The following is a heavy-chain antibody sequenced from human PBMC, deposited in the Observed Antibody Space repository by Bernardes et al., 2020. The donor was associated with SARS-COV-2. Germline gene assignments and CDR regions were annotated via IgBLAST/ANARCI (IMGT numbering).Heavy chain of an antibody. CDR3: ARDHGRGYSSGWYSYYYGMDV. V-gene: IGHV1-18*01. D-gene: IGHD6-19*01. Sequence: ASVKVSCKASGYTFTSYGISWVRQAPGQGLEWMGWISAYNGNTNYAQKLQGRITMTTDTSTSTAYMELRSLRSDDTAVYYCARDHGRGYSSGWYSYYYGMDVWGQGTTVTVSS. CDR1: GYTFTSYG. J-gene: IGHJ6*02. CDR2: ISAYNGNT.